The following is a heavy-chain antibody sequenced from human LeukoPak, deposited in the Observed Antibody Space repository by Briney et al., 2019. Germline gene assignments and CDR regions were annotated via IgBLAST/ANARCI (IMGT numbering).Heavy chain of an antibody. CDR2: TRNKANSYTT. CDR1: GFTFSGYS. J-gene: IGHJ4*02. Sequence: GGSLRLSCAGSGFTFSGYSLNWVRQAPGKGLEWVGRTRNKANSYTTEYAASVKGRFTISRDDSKNSLYLQMNSLKTEDTAVYYCARVRSGSLDYWGQGTLVTVSS. CDR3: ARVRSGSLDY. D-gene: IGHD1-26*01. V-gene: IGHV3-72*01.